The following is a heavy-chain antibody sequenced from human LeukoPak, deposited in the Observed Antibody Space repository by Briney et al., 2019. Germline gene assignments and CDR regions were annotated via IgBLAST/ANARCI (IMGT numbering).Heavy chain of an antibody. D-gene: IGHD1-26*01. CDR1: GFSFNSYA. Sequence: GGSLRLSCAASGFSFNSYAMSWVRQAPGKGLEWVSAINNDGDSTYSADSVKGRFTVSRDNSKNTLYLHMNSLRAEDTAVYYCAKVGDANSGSSADFWGQGTLVTVSS. J-gene: IGHJ4*02. CDR3: AKVGDANSGSSADF. V-gene: IGHV3-23*01. CDR2: INNDGDST.